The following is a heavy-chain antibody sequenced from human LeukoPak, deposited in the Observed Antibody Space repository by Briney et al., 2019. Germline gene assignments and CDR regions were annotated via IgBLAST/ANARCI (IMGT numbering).Heavy chain of an antibody. CDR1: GFIFSSYS. D-gene: IGHD3-10*01. V-gene: IGHV3-21*01. CDR3: AREIGPGTGSGDAFDI. CDR2: ISSSSTYI. J-gene: IGHJ3*02. Sequence: GGSLRLSCAASGFIFSSYSMSWVRQAPGKGLEWVSSISSSSTYIHYADSVKGRFTISRDNAQNSLYLQMNSLRVEDTAVYYCAREIGPGTGSGDAFDIWGQGTMVTVSS.